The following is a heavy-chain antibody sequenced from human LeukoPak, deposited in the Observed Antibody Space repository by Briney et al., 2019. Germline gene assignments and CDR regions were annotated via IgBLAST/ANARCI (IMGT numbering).Heavy chain of an antibody. V-gene: IGHV3-33*01. CDR2: IWYDGSNK. J-gene: IGHJ3*02. Sequence: QPGGSLRLSCAASGFTFSSYGMHWVRQAPGKGLEWVALIWYDGSNKYYADSVKGRLTISRDNSKNTLYLQMNSLRAEDTAVYYCVRVVTVSNTDPAFDIWGQGTMVTVSS. CDR1: GFTFSSYG. D-gene: IGHD2-21*02. CDR3: VRVVTVSNTDPAFDI.